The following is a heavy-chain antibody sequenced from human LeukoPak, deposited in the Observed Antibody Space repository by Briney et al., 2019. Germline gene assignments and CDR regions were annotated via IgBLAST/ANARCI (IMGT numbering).Heavy chain of an antibody. Sequence: GGSLRLSCAASGFTVNSNYMIWVRQAPGKGLEWVSAISGSGGSTYYADSVKGRFTISRDNSKNTLYLQMNSLRAEDTAVYYCAKDRETGTSPRDTSWGQGTLVTVSS. CDR3: AKDRETGTSPRDTS. D-gene: IGHD1-7*01. CDR2: ISGSGGST. J-gene: IGHJ4*02. CDR1: GFTVNSNY. V-gene: IGHV3-23*01.